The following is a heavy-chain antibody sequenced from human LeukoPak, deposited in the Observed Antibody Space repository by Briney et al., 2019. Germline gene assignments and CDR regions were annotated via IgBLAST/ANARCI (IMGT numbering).Heavy chain of an antibody. D-gene: IGHD2-15*01. J-gene: IGHJ3*02. Sequence: GGPLRLSCAASAFTFSSYSMNWVRQAPGKGLEWVSYISSCSNTIYYADCVTGRFTISRDNAKNSLYLQMTSLRPEDTAVYYCARVVVAATFGDGFDIWGQGTMVTVSS. CDR1: AFTFSSYS. CDR2: ISSCSNTI. V-gene: IGHV3-48*01. CDR3: ARVVVAATFGDGFDI.